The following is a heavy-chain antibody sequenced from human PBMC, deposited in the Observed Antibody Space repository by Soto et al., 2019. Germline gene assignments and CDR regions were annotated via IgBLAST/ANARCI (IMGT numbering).Heavy chain of an antibody. V-gene: IGHV3-33*01. CDR2: IWYDGSNK. CDR3: ARESWVGVTWWVKYYYYMDV. CDR1: GFTFSSYG. Sequence: LRLSCAASGFTFSSYGMHWVRQAPGKGLEWVAVIWYDGSNKYYADSVKGRFTISRDNSKNTLYLQMNSLRAEDTAVYYCARESWVGVTWWVKYYYYMDVWGKGTTVTVSS. D-gene: IGHD3-10*01. J-gene: IGHJ6*03.